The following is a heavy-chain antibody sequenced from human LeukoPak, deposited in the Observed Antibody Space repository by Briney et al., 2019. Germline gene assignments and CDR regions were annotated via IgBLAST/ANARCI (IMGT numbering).Heavy chain of an antibody. D-gene: IGHD2-21*02. V-gene: IGHV3-23*01. J-gene: IGHJ4*02. CDR1: GFTYSSYA. CDR3: AKERSRGGDCLDY. Sequence: GGSLRLSCAASGFTYSSYAMSWVRQAPGKGLEWVSAVSVSGGSTYYADSVKGRFTISRDNSKNTLYLQMNSLRAEETAVYYCAKERSRGGDCLDYWGQGTLVTVSS. CDR2: VSVSGGST.